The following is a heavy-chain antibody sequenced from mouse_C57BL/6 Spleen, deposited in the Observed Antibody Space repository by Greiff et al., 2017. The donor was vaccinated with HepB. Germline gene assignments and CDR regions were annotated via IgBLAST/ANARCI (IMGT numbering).Heavy chain of an antibody. Sequence: EVKLVESGGGLVKPGGSLKLSCAASGFTFSSYAMSWVRQTPEKRLEWVATISDGGSYTSYPDNVKGRFTISRDNAKNNLYLQMSHLKSEDTAMYYCARGRYDVGAMDCWGQGTSVTVSS. V-gene: IGHV5-4*03. CDR3: ARGRYDVGAMDC. CDR2: ISDGGSYT. CDR1: GFTFSSYA. J-gene: IGHJ4*01. D-gene: IGHD2-12*01.